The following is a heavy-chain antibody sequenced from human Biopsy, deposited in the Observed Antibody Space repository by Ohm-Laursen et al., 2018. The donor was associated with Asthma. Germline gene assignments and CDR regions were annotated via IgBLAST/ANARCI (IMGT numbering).Heavy chain of an antibody. CDR1: GFSFSNYG. J-gene: IGHJ6*02. Sequence: SLRLSCAASGFSFSNYGMHWVRQAPGKGLEWVAVISFDGSNKYYADSVKGRFTISRDNSRNTLHLQMNSLRAEDTAVYYCTRDRFYNSVTSESFYYGVDVWGQGTTVTVSS. CDR3: TRDRFYNSVTSESFYYGVDV. D-gene: IGHD2-21*02. CDR2: ISFDGSNK. V-gene: IGHV3-30*03.